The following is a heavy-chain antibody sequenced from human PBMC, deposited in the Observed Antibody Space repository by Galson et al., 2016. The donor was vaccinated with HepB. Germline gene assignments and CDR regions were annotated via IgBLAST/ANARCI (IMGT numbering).Heavy chain of an antibody. Sequence: SLRLSCAVSGLSFHDFNKFVMRWVRLAPGKGLEWVSSISGSGARTFYADPVKGRVTISRDNSNNTLFLHMDNLRADDTAVYYCAKAALNPSYFDSWGQGTLVTVSS. CDR2: ISGSGART. V-gene: IGHV3-23*01. J-gene: IGHJ4*02. CDR1: GLSFHDFNKFV. CDR3: AKAALNPSYFDS.